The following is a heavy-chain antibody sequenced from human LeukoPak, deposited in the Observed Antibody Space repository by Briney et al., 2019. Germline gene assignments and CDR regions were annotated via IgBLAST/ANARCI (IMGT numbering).Heavy chain of an antibody. J-gene: IGHJ4*02. V-gene: IGHV3-21*01. CDR2: ISSSSSYI. Sequence: GGPLRLSGEPSGSPFSSYRMNWVRKAPGKGLKWVSSISSSSSYIYYADSVKGRFTISRDNAKNSLYLQMNSLRAEDTAVYYCARDGLWFGDEHFDYWGQGTLVTVSS. D-gene: IGHD3-10*01. CDR3: ARDGLWFGDEHFDY. CDR1: GSPFSSYR.